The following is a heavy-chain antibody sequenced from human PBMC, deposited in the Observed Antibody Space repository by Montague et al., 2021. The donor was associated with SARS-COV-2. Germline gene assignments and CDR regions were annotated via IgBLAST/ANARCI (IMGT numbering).Heavy chain of an antibody. Sequence: CAISGDSVSSDTAAWHWIRQSPSRGLEWLGRTFYRSQWHTDSAASVRSRISFSGDISKNQFSLHLNSVTPEDTAIYYCAKSRPHTNEFGSAFDIWGQETMVTVSS. CDR2: TFYRSQWHT. D-gene: IGHD3-3*01. CDR1: GDSVSSDTAA. CDR3: AKSRPHTNEFGSAFDI. V-gene: IGHV6-1*01. J-gene: IGHJ3*02.